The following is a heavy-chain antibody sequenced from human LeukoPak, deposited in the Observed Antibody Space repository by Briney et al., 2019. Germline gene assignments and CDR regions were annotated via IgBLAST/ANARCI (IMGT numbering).Heavy chain of an antibody. V-gene: IGHV3-33*01. CDR1: GFTFGSYG. Sequence: GGSLRLSCAASGFTFGSYGMHWVRQAPGKGLEWVAVIWYDGSNKYYADSVKGRFTISRDNSKNTLYLQMNSLRAEDTAVYYCARITMIVAPDAFDIWGQGTMVTVSS. J-gene: IGHJ3*02. CDR2: IWYDGSNK. CDR3: ARITMIVAPDAFDI. D-gene: IGHD3-22*01.